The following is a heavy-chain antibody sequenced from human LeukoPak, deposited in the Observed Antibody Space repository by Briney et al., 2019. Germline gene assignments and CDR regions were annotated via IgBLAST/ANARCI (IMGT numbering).Heavy chain of an antibody. CDR2: IYPGDSDT. CDR3: AKAKYYYDSSGFDY. J-gene: IGHJ4*02. D-gene: IGHD3-22*01. CDR1: GYSFTSYW. V-gene: IGHV5-51*01. Sequence: GGSLKISCKGSGYSFTSYWIGWVRQMPGKGLEWRGVIYPGDSDTRYSPSFQGQVTISADKSISTAYLRWSSLKASDTAMYYCAKAKYYYDSSGFDYWGQGTLVTVSS.